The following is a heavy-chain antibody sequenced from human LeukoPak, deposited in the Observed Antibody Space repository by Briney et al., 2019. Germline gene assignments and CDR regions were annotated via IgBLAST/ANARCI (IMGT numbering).Heavy chain of an antibody. CDR3: AREGGSNAFDI. CDR1: GGSISSSNW. Sequence: SETLSLTCAVSGGSISSSNWWNWVRQPPGKGLEWIGEIYHSGSTNYNPSFKSRVTISVDKSKNQFSLKLSSVTAADTAVYYCAREGGSNAFDIWGQGTMVTVSS. J-gene: IGHJ3*02. V-gene: IGHV4-4*02. D-gene: IGHD6-13*01. CDR2: IYHSGST.